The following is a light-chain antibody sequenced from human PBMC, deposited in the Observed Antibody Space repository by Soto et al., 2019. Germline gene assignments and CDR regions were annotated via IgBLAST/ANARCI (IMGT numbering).Light chain of an antibody. J-gene: IGKJ2*01. Sequence: EIVLTQSPATLSLSPGERATLSCRASQSVRSYLAWYQQKPAQAPRLLIYDASNRATGIPARFSGSGSGTDFTLTISSLEPEDFAVYYCQQRSNWPPYTFGQGTKLEIK. CDR1: QSVRSY. CDR2: DAS. CDR3: QQRSNWPPYT. V-gene: IGKV3-11*01.